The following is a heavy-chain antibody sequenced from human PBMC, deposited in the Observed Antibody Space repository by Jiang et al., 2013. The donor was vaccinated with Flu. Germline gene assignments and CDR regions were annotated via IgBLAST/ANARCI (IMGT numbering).Heavy chain of an antibody. J-gene: IGHJ3*01. V-gene: IGHV1-18*01. CDR1: GYTFVSHG. Sequence: GAEVKKPGASVRVSCKASGYTFVSHGFSWVRQAPGQGLEWMGWISVYNGNTNYAQKFQDRILMTRDISTNTAYMELRSLRSDDTAVYYCVRDGSGYYRSDAFDVWGQGTMVTVSS. CDR3: VRDGSGYYRSDAFDV. D-gene: IGHD3-3*01. CDR2: ISVYNGNT.